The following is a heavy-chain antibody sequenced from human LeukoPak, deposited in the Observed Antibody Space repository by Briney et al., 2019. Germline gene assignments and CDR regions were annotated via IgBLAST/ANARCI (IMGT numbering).Heavy chain of an antibody. CDR3: ARADYNRNYYFAY. CDR2: INPSGGST. CDR1: RYTFTTYY. D-gene: IGHD1-14*01. Sequence: ASVKVSCKASRYTFTTYYLHWVRQAPGQGLEWMGIINPSGGSTSYAQKFQGRITMTRDTSTSTVYMELSSLRSEDTAVYYCARADYNRNYYFAYWGQGTLVTVSS. V-gene: IGHV1-46*01. J-gene: IGHJ4*02.